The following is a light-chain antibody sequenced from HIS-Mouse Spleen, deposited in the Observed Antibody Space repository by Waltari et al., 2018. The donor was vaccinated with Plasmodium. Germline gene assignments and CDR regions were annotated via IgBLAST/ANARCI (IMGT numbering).Light chain of an antibody. CDR3: QAWDSSTDYV. CDR2: QDS. J-gene: IGLJ1*01. CDR1: NLGAQY. Sequence: SYELTQPPSVSVSPGPTTSITRPGDNLGAQYALGYAQKPGQSPVLVIYQDSKRPSGIPERFSGSNSGNTATLTISGTQAMDEADYYCQAWDSSTDYVFGTGTKVTVL. V-gene: IGLV3-1*01.